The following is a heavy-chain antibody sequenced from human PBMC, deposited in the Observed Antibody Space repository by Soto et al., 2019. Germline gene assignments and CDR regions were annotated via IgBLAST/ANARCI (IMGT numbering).Heavy chain of an antibody. Sequence: QGQLLQSGDEVKTPGASVRVSCTASGYPFTSYGISWVRQAPGQGLEWVAWISAYNGKRDTAQKFQGRVTMTLDTSTDTAHMELGDLTSADTAVYYCVRGRIVASIHDAFEIWGQGTKVTVSS. CDR2: ISAYNGKR. J-gene: IGHJ3*02. CDR1: GYPFTSYG. V-gene: IGHV1-18*01. CDR3: VRGRIVASIHDAFEI. D-gene: IGHD5-12*01.